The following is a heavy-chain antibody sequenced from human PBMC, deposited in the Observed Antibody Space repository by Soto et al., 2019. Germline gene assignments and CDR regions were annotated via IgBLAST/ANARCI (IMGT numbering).Heavy chain of an antibody. V-gene: IGHV4-4*07. CDR3: ARGGIQLSYAFDY. J-gene: IGHJ4*02. CDR1: GSSFSNFY. D-gene: IGHD1-1*01. CDR2: IYTSGAT. Sequence: QVQLQESGPRLVKPSETLSLTCSVSGSSFSNFYWSWIRQPAGKGLEWIGRIYTSGATSYNPSLMIRVTMSVDTSQTQMSLSVRSVTAADTAVYFCARGGIQLSYAFDYWGPGILVTVSS.